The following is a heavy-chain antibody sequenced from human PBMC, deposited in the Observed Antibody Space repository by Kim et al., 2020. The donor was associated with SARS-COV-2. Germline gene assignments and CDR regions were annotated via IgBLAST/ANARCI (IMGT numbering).Heavy chain of an antibody. CDR2: IIPIFGTA. CDR1: GGTFSSYA. D-gene: IGHD3-16*02. CDR3: ASRQGEDLCLEVLSPQYYYYYYGLDA. V-gene: IGHV1-69*05. Sequence: SVKVSCKASGGTFSSYAISWVRQAPGQGLEWMGGIIPIFGTANYAQKFQGRVTITTDASTSTAYMELSSLRSEDTDVYYCASRQGEDLCLEVLSPQYYYYYYGLDAWGQGTTVTVSS. J-gene: IGHJ6*02.